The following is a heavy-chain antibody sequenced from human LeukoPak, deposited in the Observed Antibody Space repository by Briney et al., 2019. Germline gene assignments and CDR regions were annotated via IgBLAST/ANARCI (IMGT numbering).Heavy chain of an antibody. CDR2: INPNSGGT. CDR1: GYTFTGYY. Sequence: GASVKVSCKASGYTFTGYYMHWVRQAPGQGPEWMGWINPNSGGTNYAQKFQGRVTMTRDTSISTAYMELSRLRSDDTAVYYCARAATWIQLWLISDYWGQGTLVTVSS. D-gene: IGHD5-18*01. V-gene: IGHV1-2*02. CDR3: ARAATWIQLWLISDY. J-gene: IGHJ4*02.